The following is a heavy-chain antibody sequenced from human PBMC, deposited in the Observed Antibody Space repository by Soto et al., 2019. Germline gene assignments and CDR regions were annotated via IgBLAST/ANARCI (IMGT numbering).Heavy chain of an antibody. Sequence: GGPLRLSCAVSGFTFSSYATSWVRQAPGKGLEWVSGISGSGGSIYYADSVKGRFTISRDNSKNTLYLQMNSLRAEDTAVYYCAKDRGCSSRRGRFDPWGQGTLVTVSS. CDR1: GFTFSSYA. CDR2: ISGSGGSI. J-gene: IGHJ5*02. CDR3: AKDRGCSSRRGRFDP. V-gene: IGHV3-23*01. D-gene: IGHD6-13*01.